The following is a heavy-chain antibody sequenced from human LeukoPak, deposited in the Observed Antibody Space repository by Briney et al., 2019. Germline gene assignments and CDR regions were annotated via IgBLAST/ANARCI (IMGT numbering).Heavy chain of an antibody. CDR1: GYTFTGYY. CDR2: INPNSGGT. J-gene: IGHJ5*02. Sequence: GASVKVSCKASGYTFTGYYMHWVRQAPGQGLEWMGWINPNSGGTNYAQKFQGRVTKTRDTSISTAYMELSRLRSDDTPVYYCARDLIAARPSDPWGQGTLVTVSS. CDR3: ARDLIAARPSDP. D-gene: IGHD6-6*01. V-gene: IGHV1-2*02.